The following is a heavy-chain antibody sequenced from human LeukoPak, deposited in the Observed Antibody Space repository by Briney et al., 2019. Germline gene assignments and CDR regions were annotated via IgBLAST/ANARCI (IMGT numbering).Heavy chain of an antibody. CDR3: ASHRTCYYDSDY. CDR2: IIPIFGTA. V-gene: IGHV1-69*05. J-gene: IGHJ4*02. D-gene: IGHD3-22*01. Sequence: GASVKVSCKASGGTFSSYAISWVRQAPGQGLEWMGRIIPIFGTANYAQKFQGRVTITTDESTSTAYMELSSLRSEDTAVYYCASHRTCYYDSDYWGQGTLVTVSS. CDR1: GGTFSSYA.